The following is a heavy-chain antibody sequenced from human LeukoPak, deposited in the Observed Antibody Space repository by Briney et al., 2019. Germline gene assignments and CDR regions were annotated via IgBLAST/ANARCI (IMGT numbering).Heavy chain of an antibody. Sequence: PSETLSLTCTVSGGSISGYYWTWIRQPPGKQLEWIGYIYSSGSTNYNPSLKSRVTISVDTSKNQFSLRLSSVTAADTAVYYCARKTSSSWCFDYWGQGTLVTVSS. CDR2: IYSSGST. CDR3: ARKTSSSWCFDY. J-gene: IGHJ4*02. CDR1: GGSISGYY. D-gene: IGHD6-13*01. V-gene: IGHV4-59*08.